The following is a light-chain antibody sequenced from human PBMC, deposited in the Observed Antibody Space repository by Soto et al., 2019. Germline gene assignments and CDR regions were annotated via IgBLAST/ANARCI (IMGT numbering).Light chain of an antibody. CDR1: SYDIGYNY. CDR2: EVN. V-gene: IGLV2-14*01. CDR3: RSYSRSFTVL. Sequence: QSALTQPASVSGSPGQSITISCTGSSYDIGYNYVTWYQQHPGKVPKLIIYEVNKRPSGVSNRFSGSKSGNTASLTISGLQAEDEADYYCRSYSRSFTVLFGGGTKVTVL. J-gene: IGLJ2*01.